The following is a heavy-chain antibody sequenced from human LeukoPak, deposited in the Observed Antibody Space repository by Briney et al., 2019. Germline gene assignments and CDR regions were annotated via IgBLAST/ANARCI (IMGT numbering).Heavy chain of an antibody. D-gene: IGHD5-24*01. J-gene: IGHJ4*02. CDR1: GFTFSSYA. CDR3: AREGGGYNNRGFDY. V-gene: IGHV3-48*01. Sequence: GGSLRLSCAASGFTFSSYAMHWVRQAPGKGLEWVSYISSSSSTIYYADSVKGRFTISRDNAKNSLYLQMNSLRAEDTAVYYCAREGGGYNNRGFDYWGQGTLVTVSS. CDR2: ISSSSSTI.